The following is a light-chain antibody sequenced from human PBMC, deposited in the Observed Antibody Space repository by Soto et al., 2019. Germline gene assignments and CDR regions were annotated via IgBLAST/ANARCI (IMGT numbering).Light chain of an antibody. V-gene: IGLV2-14*01. Sequence: QSVLTQPASVSGSPGGSITISCTGTSSDVGGYNYVSWYQQHPGKAPKLMIYDVSNRPSGVSNRFSGSKSGNTASLTISGLQAEDEADYYCSSYTSSSIFFGTGTKVTVL. J-gene: IGLJ1*01. CDR3: SSYTSSSIF. CDR1: SSDVGGYNY. CDR2: DVS.